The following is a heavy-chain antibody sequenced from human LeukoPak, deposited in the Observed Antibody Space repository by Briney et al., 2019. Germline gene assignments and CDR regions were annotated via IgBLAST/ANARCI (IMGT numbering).Heavy chain of an antibody. Sequence: GGSLRPSCAASGFTFDDYAMHWVRQAPGKGLEWVSGISWNSGGIGYADSVKGRFTISRDNAKNSLYLQMNSLRAEDTALYYCAKDMPSRDGYNPYYYYGMDVWGQGTTVTVSS. CDR2: ISWNSGGI. D-gene: IGHD5-24*01. CDR3: AKDMPSRDGYNPYYYYGMDV. CDR1: GFTFDDYA. V-gene: IGHV3-9*01. J-gene: IGHJ6*02.